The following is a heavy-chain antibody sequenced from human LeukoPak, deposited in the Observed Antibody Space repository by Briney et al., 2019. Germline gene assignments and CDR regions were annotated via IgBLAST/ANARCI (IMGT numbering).Heavy chain of an antibody. D-gene: IGHD5-12*01. V-gene: IGHV3-30*02. Sequence: GGSLRLSCAASAFTFSTYGMHWVRQAPGKGLEWVAFIRYDGSIKYYADSVKGRFTISRDNSKNTLYLQMNSLRAEDTALYYCAKDTVKVTTIRRVPHYMDVWGKGTTVTISS. CDR1: AFTFSTYG. CDR3: AKDTVKVTTIRRVPHYMDV. J-gene: IGHJ6*03. CDR2: IRYDGSIK.